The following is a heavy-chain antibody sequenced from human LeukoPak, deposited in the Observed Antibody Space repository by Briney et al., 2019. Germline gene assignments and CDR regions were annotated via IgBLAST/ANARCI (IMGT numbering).Heavy chain of an antibody. CDR2: ISWNSGSI. CDR1: GFTFDDYA. V-gene: IGHV3-9*01. CDR3: ARGGYGLDYYGMDV. J-gene: IGHJ6*02. D-gene: IGHD5-12*01. Sequence: GGSLRLSCAASGFTFDDYAMHWVRQAPGKGLEWVSGISWNSGSIGYADSVKGRFTISRDNAKNSLYLQMNSLRAEDTALYHCARGGYGLDYYGMDVWGQGTTVTVSS.